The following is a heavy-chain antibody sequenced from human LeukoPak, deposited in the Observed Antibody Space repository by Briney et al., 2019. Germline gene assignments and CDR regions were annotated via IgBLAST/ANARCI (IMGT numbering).Heavy chain of an antibody. CDR3: ARDGHYDILTGYFQD. V-gene: IGHV3-9*01. Sequence: SGGSLRLSCAASGFTFSRYAMHWVRQAPGKGLEWVSGISWNSGSIGYADSVKGRFTISRDNAKNSLYLQMNSLRAEDTALYYCARDGHYDILTGYFQDWGQGTLVTVSS. D-gene: IGHD3-9*01. CDR1: GFTFSRYA. J-gene: IGHJ1*01. CDR2: ISWNSGSI.